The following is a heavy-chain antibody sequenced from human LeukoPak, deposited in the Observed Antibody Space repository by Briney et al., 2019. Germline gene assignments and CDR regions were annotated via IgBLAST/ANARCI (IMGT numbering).Heavy chain of an antibody. CDR3: AKDRFHVRSFGELFGFFDY. V-gene: IGHV3-30*18. Sequence: PGGSLRLSCAASGFTFSSYGMHWVRQAPGKGLEWVAVISYDGSNKYYADSVKGRFTISRDNSKNTLYLQMNSLRAEDTAVYYCAKDRFHVRSFGELFGFFDYWGQGTLVTVSS. J-gene: IGHJ4*02. CDR2: ISYDGSNK. D-gene: IGHD3-10*01. CDR1: GFTFSSYG.